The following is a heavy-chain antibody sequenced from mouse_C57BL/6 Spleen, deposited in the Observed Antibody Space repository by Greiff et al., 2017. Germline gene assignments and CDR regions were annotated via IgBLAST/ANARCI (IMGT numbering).Heavy chain of an antibody. V-gene: IGHV5-6*02. CDR3: ARYDGYYGAMDY. Sequence: DVKLVESGGDLVKPGGSLKLSCAASGFTFSSYGMSWVRQTPDKRLEWVATISSGGSYTYYPDSVKGRFTISRDNAKNTLYLQMSSLKSEDTAMYYCARYDGYYGAMDYWGQGTSVTVSS. D-gene: IGHD2-3*01. CDR1: GFTFSSYG. J-gene: IGHJ4*01. CDR2: ISSGGSYT.